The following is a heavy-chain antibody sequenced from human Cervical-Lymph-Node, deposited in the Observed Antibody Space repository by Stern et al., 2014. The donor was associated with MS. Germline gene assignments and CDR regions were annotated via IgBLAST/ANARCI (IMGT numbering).Heavy chain of an antibody. D-gene: IGHD1-26*01. J-gene: IGHJ5*02. Sequence: QEQLVESGAEVTKPGSSVKVSCKASGGTFSKFPSSWVRQSPGQGLEWMGGIFPVFGTPAFAQAFRGRATITADVSTSTVYMELSTLRSDDTAVYYCALSSEASDRWDSLGYDLWGQGTLVTVSS. CDR1: GGTFSKFP. V-gene: IGHV1-69*01. CDR2: IFPVFGTP. CDR3: ALSSEASDRWDSLGYDL.